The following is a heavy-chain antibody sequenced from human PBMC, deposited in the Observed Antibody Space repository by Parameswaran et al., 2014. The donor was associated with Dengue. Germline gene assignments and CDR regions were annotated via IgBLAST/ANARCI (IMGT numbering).Heavy chain of an antibody. CDR3: ARSLFYDFAQDY. J-gene: IGHJ4*02. Sequence: RWIRQPPGKGLEWVSYISSSGSTIYYADSVKGRFTISRDNAKNSLYLQMNSLRAEDTAVYYCARSLFYDFAQDYWGQGTLVTVSS. D-gene: IGHD3-3*01. CDR2: ISSSGSTI. V-gene: IGHV3-11*01.